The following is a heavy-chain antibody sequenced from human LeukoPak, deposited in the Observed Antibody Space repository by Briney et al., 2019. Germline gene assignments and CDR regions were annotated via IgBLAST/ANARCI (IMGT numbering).Heavy chain of an antibody. CDR1: GFTFSSYS. D-gene: IGHD2-2*01. V-gene: IGHV3-21*04. CDR3: AKDQVLGLLFDY. J-gene: IGHJ4*02. CDR2: ISSSSSYI. Sequence: GGSLRLSCAASGFTFSSYSMNWVRQAPGKGLEWVSSISSSSSYIYYADSVKGRFTISRDNSKNTLYLQMNSLRAEDTAVYYCAKDQVLGLLFDYWGQGTLVTVSS.